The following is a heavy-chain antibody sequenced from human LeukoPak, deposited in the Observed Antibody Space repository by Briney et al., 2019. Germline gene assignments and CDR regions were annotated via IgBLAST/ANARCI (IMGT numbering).Heavy chain of an antibody. D-gene: IGHD3-22*01. V-gene: IGHV4-34*01. CDR2: INHSGST. CDR3: ASLGSDSSVYYYPSASPDVKPAY. CDR1: GGSFSGYY. J-gene: IGHJ4*02. Sequence: SETLSLTCAVYGGSFSGYYWSWIRQPPGKGLEWIGEINHSGSTNYNPSLKSRVTISVDTSKNQFSLKLSSVTAADTAVYYCASLGSDSSVYYYPSASPDVKPAYWGQGTRVTVSS.